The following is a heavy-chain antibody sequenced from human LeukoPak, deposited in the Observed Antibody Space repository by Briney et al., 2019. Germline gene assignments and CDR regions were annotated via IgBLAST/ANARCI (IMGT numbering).Heavy chain of an antibody. CDR2: INWSGGST. CDR1: GFTFDDYA. CDR3: AELGITMIGGV. J-gene: IGHJ6*04. V-gene: IGHV3-20*04. Sequence: GGSLRLSCAASGFTFDDYAMSWVRQAPGKGLEWVSDINWSGGSTNYAHSVKGRFTISRDNAKNSLYLQMNSLRAEDTAVYYCAELGITMIGGVWGKGTTVTISS. D-gene: IGHD3-10*02.